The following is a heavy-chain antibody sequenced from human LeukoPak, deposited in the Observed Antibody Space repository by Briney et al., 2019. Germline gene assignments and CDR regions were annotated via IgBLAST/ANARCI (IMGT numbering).Heavy chain of an antibody. CDR1: GFTFSSYA. D-gene: IGHD4-17*01. V-gene: IGHV3-15*01. CDR3: TIDRGDYGIPY. CDR2: IRSKTDGGTT. J-gene: IGHJ4*02. Sequence: GGSLRLSCAASGFTFSSYAMSWVRQAPGKGLEWVGRIRSKTDGGTTDYAAPVKGRFSISRDDSKNTLYLQMNRLKTEDTAVYYCTIDRGDYGIPYWGQGTLVTVSS.